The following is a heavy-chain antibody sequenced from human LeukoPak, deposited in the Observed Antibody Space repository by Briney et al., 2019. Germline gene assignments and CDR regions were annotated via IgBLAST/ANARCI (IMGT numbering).Heavy chain of an antibody. D-gene: IGHD6-6*01. Sequence: GGSLRLSCAASGFTFSSYGMHWVRQAPGKGLEWVAFIRYDGSNKYYADSVKGRFTISRDNSKNTLCLQMNSLRAEDMALYYCAKETIAARGAFDIWGQGTMVTVSS. V-gene: IGHV3-30*02. J-gene: IGHJ3*02. CDR2: IRYDGSNK. CDR1: GFTFSSYG. CDR3: AKETIAARGAFDI.